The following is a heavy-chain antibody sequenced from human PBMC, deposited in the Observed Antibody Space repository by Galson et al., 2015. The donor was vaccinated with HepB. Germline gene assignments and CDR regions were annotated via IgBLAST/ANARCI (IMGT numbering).Heavy chain of an antibody. CDR1: GYTFASYY. D-gene: IGHD3-22*01. J-gene: IGHJ4*02. Sequence: SVKVSCKASGYTFASYYMHWVRQAPGQGLEWMGIINPSGGSTSYAQKLQGRVTMTRDTSTSTVYMELSSLRSEDTAVYYCARDHHYYDSSGSGQSGDYWGQGTLVTVSS. CDR2: INPSGGST. CDR3: ARDHHYYDSSGSGQSGDY. V-gene: IGHV1-46*04.